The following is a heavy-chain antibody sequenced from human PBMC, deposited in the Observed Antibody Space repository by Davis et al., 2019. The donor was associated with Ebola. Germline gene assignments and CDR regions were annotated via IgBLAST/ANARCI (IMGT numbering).Heavy chain of an antibody. CDR2: IYYSGST. J-gene: IGHJ6*02. CDR1: GGSISSSSYY. Sequence: SETLSLTCTVSGGSISSSSYYWGWIRQPPGKGLEWIGSIYYSGSTYYNPSLKSRVTISVDTSKNQFSLKLSSVTAADTAVYYCARHSFYRGGDYYYYYGMDVWGQGTTVTVSS. CDR3: ARHSFYRGGDYYYYYGMDV. V-gene: IGHV4-39*01. D-gene: IGHD3-10*01.